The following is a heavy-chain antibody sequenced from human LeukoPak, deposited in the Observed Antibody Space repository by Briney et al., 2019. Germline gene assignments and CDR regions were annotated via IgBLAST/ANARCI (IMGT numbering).Heavy chain of an antibody. Sequence: GGSLRLSCAASGVSFSTCAMHWVRQAPGKGLEWVSAVSGSGGDTYYADSVTGRFTISRDNSKNTLYVLLNSLRAEDTAVYYCATTLNTGFFQSWGRGTLVTVSS. CDR2: VSGSGGDT. D-gene: IGHD5-18*01. CDR3: ATTLNTGFFQS. J-gene: IGHJ5*02. CDR1: GVSFSTCA. V-gene: IGHV3-23*01.